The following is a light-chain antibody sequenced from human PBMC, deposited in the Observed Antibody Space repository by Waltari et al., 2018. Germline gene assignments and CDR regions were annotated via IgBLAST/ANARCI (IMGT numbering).Light chain of an antibody. CDR2: GAS. V-gene: IGKV3-20*01. J-gene: IGKJ1*01. CDR3: QHYVRLPVS. CDR1: QSDSRS. Sequence: EIVLTQSQGTLSLSPGERATLSCRASQSDSRSLARYQQKPGQAPRLLIYGASSRATGVPDRFSGSGSGTDFSLTINRLEPEDFAVYYCQHYVRLPVSFGQGTKVEIK.